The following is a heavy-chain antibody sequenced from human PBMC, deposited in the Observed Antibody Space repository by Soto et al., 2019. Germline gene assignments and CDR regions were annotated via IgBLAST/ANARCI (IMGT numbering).Heavy chain of an antibody. V-gene: IGHV3-23*01. CDR3: TKALYCSSTSCYSGGDTFHI. Sequence: PGGSLRLSCTASGFNFRNYAMSWVRQAPGKGLEWVSIISSNGESTYYTGATYYADSVRGRFTISRDNSKNTLSLQMNSLRAEDTAVYFCTKALYCSSTSCYSGGDTFHIWGQGTMVTVSS. CDR1: GFNFRNYA. D-gene: IGHD2-2*01. CDR2: ISSNGESTYYTGAT. J-gene: IGHJ3*02.